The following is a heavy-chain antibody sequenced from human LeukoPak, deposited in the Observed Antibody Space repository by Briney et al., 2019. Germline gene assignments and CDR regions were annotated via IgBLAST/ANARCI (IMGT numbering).Heavy chain of an antibody. Sequence: GGSLRLSCGASGFIFSSHAMSWFRKPPGRGMEWLSSIATSGTYYTSSVKGRFTISRDDSKNMLFLQMNSLTAEDTAVYFCAREGLERHLALDSWGQGTLVTVSS. CDR2: IATSGT. J-gene: IGHJ4*02. V-gene: IGHV3-23*01. D-gene: IGHD1-1*01. CDR3: AREGLERHLALDS. CDR1: GFIFSSHA.